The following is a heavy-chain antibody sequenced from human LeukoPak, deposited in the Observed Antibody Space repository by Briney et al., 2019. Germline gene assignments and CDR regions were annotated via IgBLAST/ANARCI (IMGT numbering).Heavy chain of an antibody. V-gene: IGHV4-34*01. D-gene: IGHD4-23*01. CDR2: INRGGDT. CDR1: GGSFRGYY. CDR3: ARDRYTVVSWYFDL. Sequence: SETLSLTCAVYGGSFRGYYWTWIRQPPGKGLEWIGEINRGGDTNYNPSLKSRVTISVDTSKNQFSLKLSSVTAADTAVYYCARDRYTVVSWYFDLWGRGTLVTVSS. J-gene: IGHJ2*01.